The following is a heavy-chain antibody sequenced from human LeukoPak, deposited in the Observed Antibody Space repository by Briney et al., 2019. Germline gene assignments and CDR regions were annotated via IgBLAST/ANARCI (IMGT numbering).Heavy chain of an antibody. J-gene: IGHJ4*02. V-gene: IGHV4-38-2*02. CDR3: ARDGSYVAAAGTSPLDY. CDR1: GYSISSGYY. Sequence: SETLSLTCTVSGYSISSGYYWGWIRPPPGKGLEWIGSIYHSGSTYYNPSLKSRVTISVDTSKNQFSLKLSSVTAADTAVYYCARDGSYVAAAGTSPLDYWGQGTLVTVSS. D-gene: IGHD6-13*01. CDR2: IYHSGST.